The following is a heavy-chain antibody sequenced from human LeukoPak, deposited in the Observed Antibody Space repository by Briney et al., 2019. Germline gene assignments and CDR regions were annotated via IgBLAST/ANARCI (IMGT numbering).Heavy chain of an antibody. CDR2: INSDGSST. V-gene: IGHV3-74*01. CDR1: GFTFSSYS. CDR3: ARPQTYYYDSSDY. D-gene: IGHD3-22*01. Sequence: PGGSLRLSCAASGFTFSSYSMNWVRQAPGKGLVWVSRINSDGSSTSYADSVKGRLTISRDNAKNTLYLQMNSLRAEDTAVYYCARPQTYYYDSSDYWGQGTLVTVSS. J-gene: IGHJ4*02.